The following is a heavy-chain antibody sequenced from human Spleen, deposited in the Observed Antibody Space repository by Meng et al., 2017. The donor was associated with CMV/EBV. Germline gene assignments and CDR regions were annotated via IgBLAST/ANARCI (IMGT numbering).Heavy chain of an antibody. CDR2: INHSGST. D-gene: IGHD3-10*01. V-gene: IGHV4-34*01. Sequence: TCAVYGGSFSGYYWSRIRQPPGKGLEWIREINHSGSTNYNPSLKSRVTISVDTSKNQFSLKLSSVTAADTAVYYCARNRMARGAFDIWGQGTMVTVSS. CDR1: GGSFSGYY. CDR3: ARNRMARGAFDI. J-gene: IGHJ3*02.